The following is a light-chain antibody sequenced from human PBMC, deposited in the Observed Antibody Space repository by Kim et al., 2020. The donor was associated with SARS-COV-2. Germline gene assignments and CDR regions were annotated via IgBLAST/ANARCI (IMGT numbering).Light chain of an antibody. CDR1: SSNIGAAYH. J-gene: IGLJ2*01. V-gene: IGLV1-40*01. Sequence: QRVTISCTGSSSNIGAAYHVHWYQQFPGTAPKLLIYANSIRPSGVPERFSGSKSDTSASLAITGLQAEDEANYYCHSYDSSLSDVVFGGGTQLTVL. CDR2: ANS. CDR3: HSYDSSLSDVV.